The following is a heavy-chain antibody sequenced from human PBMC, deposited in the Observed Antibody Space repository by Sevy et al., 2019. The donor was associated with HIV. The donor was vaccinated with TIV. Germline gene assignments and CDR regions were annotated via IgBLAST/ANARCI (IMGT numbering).Heavy chain of an antibody. D-gene: IGHD2-8*01. CDR1: GFTFSSYA. Sequence: GGSLRLSCAASGFTFSSYAMNWVRQAPGKGLQWVSAISGADSSTHYADSVKGRFTISRDNAKNSLNLQMNSLRAEDTAVYYCTRNGGAFDNGFDPWGQGTLVTVSS. V-gene: IGHV3-23*01. J-gene: IGHJ5*02. CDR3: TRNGGAFDNGFDP. CDR2: ISGADSST.